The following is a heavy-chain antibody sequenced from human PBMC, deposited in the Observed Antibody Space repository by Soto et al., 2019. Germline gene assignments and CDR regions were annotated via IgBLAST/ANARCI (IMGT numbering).Heavy chain of an antibody. CDR2: IHYSGST. Sequence: QVQLQESGPGLVKPLETLSLTCTVSGGSISGYYWSWIRQPPGKGLEWIGYIHYSGSTNYNPSLESRVTISLDMSKNQFSLKLTSVNASDTAVYYCARLRSGTSFARDWYFDLWGRGTLVTVSS. J-gene: IGHJ2*01. D-gene: IGHD1-26*01. CDR1: GGSISGYY. V-gene: IGHV4-59*01. CDR3: ARLRSGTSFARDWYFDL.